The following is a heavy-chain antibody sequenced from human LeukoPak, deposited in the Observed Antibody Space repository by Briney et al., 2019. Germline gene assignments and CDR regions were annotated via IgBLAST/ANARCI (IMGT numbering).Heavy chain of an antibody. D-gene: IGHD6-13*01. CDR3: ASGPLDSSSWYFDL. CDR2: IYYSGST. V-gene: IGHV4-39*01. CDR1: GGSISSSSYY. J-gene: IGHJ2*01. Sequence: SETLSLTCTVSGGSISSSSYYWGWIRQPPGKGLEWIGSIYYSGSTYYNPSLKSRVTISVDTSKNQFSLKLSSVTAADTAVYYCASGPLDSSSWYFDLWGRGTLVTVSS.